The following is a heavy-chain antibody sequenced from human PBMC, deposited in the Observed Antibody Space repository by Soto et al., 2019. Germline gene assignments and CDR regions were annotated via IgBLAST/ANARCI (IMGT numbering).Heavy chain of an antibody. CDR1: VVSISSYY. J-gene: IGHJ6*01. CDR2: IYYSGST. Sequence: SETLSLTCTFSVVSISSYYWSCIRHPPGKGLEWIGYIYYSGSTNYNPSLKSRVTISVDTSKNQFSLKLSSVTAADTAVYYCARGSVRGVHGMEVWGQGTTVNVSS. CDR3: ARGSVRGVHGMEV. V-gene: IGHV4-59*01. D-gene: IGHD3-10*02.